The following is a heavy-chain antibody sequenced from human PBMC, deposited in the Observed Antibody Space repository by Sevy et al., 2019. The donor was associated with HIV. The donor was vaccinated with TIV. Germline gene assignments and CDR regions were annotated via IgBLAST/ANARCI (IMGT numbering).Heavy chain of an antibody. V-gene: IGHV3-23*01. J-gene: IGHJ4*02. D-gene: IGHD2-8*01. Sequence: GGSPRLSCAASGFTFAKYSMSWVRQAPGKGLEWVSTFSFGCGRINYAYSVKGRFTISRDDSKNTLFLQMNSLRAEDTATYFCAREGCTLPHDYWGQGTLVTVSS. CDR2: FSFGCGRI. CDR3: AREGCTLPHDY. CDR1: GFTFAKYS.